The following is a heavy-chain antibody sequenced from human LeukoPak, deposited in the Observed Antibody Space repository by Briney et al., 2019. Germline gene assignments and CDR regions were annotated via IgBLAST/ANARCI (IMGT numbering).Heavy chain of an antibody. Sequence: PGGSLRLSCAASGFTFSSYWMHWVRQAPGKGLVWVSRINSDGRSTSYADSVKGRFTISRDNAKNTLYLQMNSLRAEDTAVYYCARDQYSPAYYYYGMDVWGQGTTVTVSS. D-gene: IGHD2-15*01. CDR3: ARDQYSPAYYYYGMDV. CDR1: GFTFSSYW. CDR2: INSDGRST. J-gene: IGHJ6*02. V-gene: IGHV3-74*01.